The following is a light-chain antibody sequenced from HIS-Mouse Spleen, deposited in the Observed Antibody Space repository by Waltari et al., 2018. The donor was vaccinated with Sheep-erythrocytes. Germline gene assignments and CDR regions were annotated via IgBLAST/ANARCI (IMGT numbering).Light chain of an antibody. J-gene: IGLJ2*01. CDR3: QAWDSSTAV. CDR2: QES. CDR1: KLGAKY. Sequence: SYELTQPHSVSVSPGQTASITCSGDKLGAKYACWYQQKPGQSPVLVIYQESKRPSGIPERFSGSNSGNTATLTISGTQAMDEADYYCQAWDSSTAVFGGGTKLTVL. V-gene: IGLV3-1*01.